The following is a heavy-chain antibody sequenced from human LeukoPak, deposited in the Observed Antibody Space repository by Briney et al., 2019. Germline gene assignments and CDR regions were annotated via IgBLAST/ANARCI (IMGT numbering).Heavy chain of an antibody. CDR3: ARVGSSNSHYDY. D-gene: IGHD3-10*01. Sequence: SETLSLTCSVSGSSITSVSYWAWIRQAPEKGLEWIGSLSHSGATYYNPSLTSRLSTSVDTSNIRFSLTLRSVTAADTAVYYCARVGSSNSHYDYWGPGTLVTVSS. J-gene: IGHJ4*02. CDR2: LSHSGAT. V-gene: IGHV4-38-2*02. CDR1: GSSITSVSY.